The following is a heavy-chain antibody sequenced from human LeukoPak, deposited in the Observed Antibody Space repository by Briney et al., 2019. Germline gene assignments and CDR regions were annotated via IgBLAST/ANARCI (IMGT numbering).Heavy chain of an antibody. J-gene: IGHJ4*02. V-gene: IGHV3-30*02. D-gene: IGHD4-17*01. CDR2: IRYDGSNK. CDR1: GFTFSSYG. CDR3: AKDRTYGDYGLTHSPIDY. Sequence: SGGSLRLSCAASGFTFSSYGMHWVRQAPGKGLEWVAFIRYDGSNKYYADSVKGRFTISRDNSKNTLYLQMNSLRAEDTAVYYCAKDRTYGDYGLTHSPIDYWGQGTLVTVSS.